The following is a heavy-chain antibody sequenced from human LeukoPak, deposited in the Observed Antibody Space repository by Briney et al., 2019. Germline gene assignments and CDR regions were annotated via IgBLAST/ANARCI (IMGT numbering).Heavy chain of an antibody. J-gene: IGHJ4*02. CDR1: GFTFSSYS. CDR2: ISTSSSTI. D-gene: IGHD3-16*01. V-gene: IGHV3-48*04. Sequence: PGGSLRLSCAASGFTFSSYSMNWVRQAPGKGLEWVPHISTSSSTIYYADSVKGRFTISRDNAKNTLYLQMNSLRAEDTAVYYCARDQFGGRPDYWGQGTLVTVSS. CDR3: ARDQFGGRPDY.